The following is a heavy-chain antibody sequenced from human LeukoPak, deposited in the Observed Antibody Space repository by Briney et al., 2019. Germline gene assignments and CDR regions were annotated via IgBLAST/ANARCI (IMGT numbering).Heavy chain of an antibody. V-gene: IGHV3-30*02. CDR3: AKDRNVVVVAATADY. CDR1: GFTFSSYG. CDR2: IRYDGSNK. Sequence: GGSLRLSCAASGFTFSSYGMHWIRQAPGKGLEWVAFIRYDGSNKYYADSVKGRFTISRDNSKNTLYLQMNSLRAEDTAVYYCAKDRNVVVVAATADYWGQGTLVTVSS. J-gene: IGHJ4*02. D-gene: IGHD2-15*01.